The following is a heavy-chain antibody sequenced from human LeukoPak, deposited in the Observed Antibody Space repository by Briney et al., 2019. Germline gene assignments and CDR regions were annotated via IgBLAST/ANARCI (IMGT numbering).Heavy chain of an antibody. V-gene: IGHV3-30*02. CDR3: AKDPGASVSGFHMDV. Sequence: GGSLRLSCKASGFTVSNNYMNWVRQATSKGLEWVSFIWSDGNNRFYAASVKGRFTITRDNSKSMLYLQMDSLRPEDTAVYYCAKDPGASVSGFHMDVWGKGTTVIVSS. CDR1: GFTVSNNY. D-gene: IGHD2-8*02. J-gene: IGHJ6*03. CDR2: IWSDGNNR.